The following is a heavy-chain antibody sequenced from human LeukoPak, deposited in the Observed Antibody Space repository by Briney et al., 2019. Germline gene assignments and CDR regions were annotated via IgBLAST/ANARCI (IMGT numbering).Heavy chain of an antibody. V-gene: IGHV3-33*01. CDR1: GFTFSSYG. CDR2: IWYDGSNK. J-gene: IGHJ4*02. D-gene: IGHD5-12*01. Sequence: VRSLRLSCAASGFTFSSYGMHWVRQAPGKGLEWVAAIWYDGSNKYYADSVKGRFTISRDNSKNTLYLQMNSLRAEDTAVYYCARGDSGYDFLDYWGQGTLVTVSS. CDR3: ARGDSGYDFLDY.